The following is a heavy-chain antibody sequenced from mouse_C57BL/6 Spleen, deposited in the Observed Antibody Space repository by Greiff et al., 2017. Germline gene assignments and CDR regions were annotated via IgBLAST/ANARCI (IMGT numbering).Heavy chain of an antibody. Sequence: VQLQESGPELVKPGASVKISCKASGYSFTSYYIHWVKQRPGQGLEWIGWIYPGSGNTKYNEKFKGKATLTADTSSSTAYMQLSSLTSEDSAVYYCAREGIYYAFAYWGQGTLVTVSA. J-gene: IGHJ3*01. CDR3: AREGIYYAFAY. CDR2: IYPGSGNT. V-gene: IGHV1-66*01. D-gene: IGHD1-1*02. CDR1: GYSFTSYY.